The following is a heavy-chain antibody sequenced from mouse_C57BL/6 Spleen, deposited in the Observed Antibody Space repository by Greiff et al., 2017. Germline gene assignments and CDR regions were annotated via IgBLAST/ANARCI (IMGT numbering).Heavy chain of an antibody. CDR2: ISSGGSYT. CDR1: GFTFSSYG. J-gene: IGHJ3*01. D-gene: IGHD4-1*01. V-gene: IGHV5-6*03. Sequence: EVKLMESGGGFVKPGGSLKLSCAASGFTFSSYGMSWVRQTPDKRLDWVATISSGGSYTYYPDSVKGRFTISRDNAKNTLYLQMSILKSEDTAMYYCARHVGTDLTGTFAYWGRGTLVTVSA. CDR3: ARHVGTDLTGTFAY.